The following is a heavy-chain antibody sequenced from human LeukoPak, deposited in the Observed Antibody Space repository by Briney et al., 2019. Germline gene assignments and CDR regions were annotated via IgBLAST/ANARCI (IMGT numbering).Heavy chain of an antibody. CDR2: ISSSSSCI. D-gene: IGHD1-26*01. CDR3: ARDTYSGSYGFDY. CDR1: GFTFSSYS. J-gene: IGHJ4*02. Sequence: PGGSLRLSCAASGFTFSSYSMNWVRQAPGKGLEWVSSISSSSSCIYYADSVKGRFTISRDNAKNSLYLQMNSLRAEDTAVYYCARDTYSGSYGFDYWGQGTLVTVSS. V-gene: IGHV3-21*01.